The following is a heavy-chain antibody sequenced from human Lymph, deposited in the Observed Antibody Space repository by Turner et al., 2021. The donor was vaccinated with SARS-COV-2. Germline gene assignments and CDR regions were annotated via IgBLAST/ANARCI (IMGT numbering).Heavy chain of an antibody. J-gene: IGHJ6*02. V-gene: IGHV1-69*09. Sequence: QLQLVQSGAEVKKPGSSVKVSCKASGFTFSSYAINLVRQSPGQCLEWMGRIIPTLGIANSAQKFQGIFTITAAQSTSTAYMELSSLRSEDTAVYYIARERGSISGAVRGMDVWGQGTTVTVSS. CDR3: ARERGSISGAVRGMDV. CDR1: GFTFSSYA. CDR2: IIPTLGIA.